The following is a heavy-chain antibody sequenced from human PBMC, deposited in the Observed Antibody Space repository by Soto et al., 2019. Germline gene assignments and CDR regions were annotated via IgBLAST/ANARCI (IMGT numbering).Heavy chain of an antibody. CDR3: TTAPSLYCSSTSCYSYYYYGMDV. CDR2: IKSKTDGGTT. J-gene: IGHJ6*02. CDR1: GFTFSNAW. D-gene: IGHD2-2*01. Sequence: PGGSLRLSCAASGFTFSNAWMSWVRQAPGKGLEWVGRIKSKTDGGTTDYAAPVKGRFTISRDDSKNTLYLQMNSLKTEDTAVYYCTTAPSLYCSSTSCYSYYYYGMDVWGQGTTVTVSS. V-gene: IGHV3-15*01.